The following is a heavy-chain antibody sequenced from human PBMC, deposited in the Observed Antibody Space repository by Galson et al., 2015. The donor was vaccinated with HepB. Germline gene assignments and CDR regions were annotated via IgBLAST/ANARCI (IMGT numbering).Heavy chain of an antibody. V-gene: IGHV3-7*03. CDR3: ARLSNGYNRPDAFDI. CDR1: GFTSNTYW. Sequence: SLRLSCAASGFTSNTYWISWVRQAPGKGLEWVGNINQDGTKKNYVDSVKGRFTISRDNAKNSLFLQMDGLRAEDTAVYYCARLSNGYNRPDAFDIWGQGTMVTVSS. J-gene: IGHJ3*02. D-gene: IGHD5-24*01. CDR2: INQDGTKK.